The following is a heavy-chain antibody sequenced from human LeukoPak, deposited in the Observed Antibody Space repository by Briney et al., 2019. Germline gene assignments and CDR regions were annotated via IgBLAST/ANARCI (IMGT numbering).Heavy chain of an antibody. V-gene: IGHV3-66*01. J-gene: IGHJ4*02. Sequence: GGSLRLSCAASEFSVGSNYMTWVRQAPGKGLEWVSLIYSGGSTYYADSVKGRFTISRDNSKNTLYLQMNSLRAEDTAVYYCAREYYDILTGYYKGFDYWGQGTLVTVSS. D-gene: IGHD3-9*01. CDR2: IYSGGST. CDR3: AREYYDILTGYYKGFDY. CDR1: EFSVGSNY.